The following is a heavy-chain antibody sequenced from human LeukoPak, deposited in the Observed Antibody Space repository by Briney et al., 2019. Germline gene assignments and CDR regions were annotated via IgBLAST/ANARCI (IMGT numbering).Heavy chain of an antibody. CDR2: INHSGST. D-gene: IGHD4-23*01. CDR1: GGSFSGYY. J-gene: IGHJ4*02. Sequence: SETLSLTCAVYGGSFSGYYWGWIRQPPGKGLEWIGEINHSGSTNYNPSLKSRVTISVDTSKNQFSLKLSSVTAADTAVYYCARGRLRWQPYDYWGQGTLVTVSS. V-gene: IGHV4-34*01. CDR3: ARGRLRWQPYDY.